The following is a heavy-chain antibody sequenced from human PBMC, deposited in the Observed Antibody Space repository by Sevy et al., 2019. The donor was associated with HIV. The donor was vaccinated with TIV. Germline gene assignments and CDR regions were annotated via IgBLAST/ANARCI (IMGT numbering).Heavy chain of an antibody. CDR3: ARDRTVAVAGNSDYYYYYMDV. CDR1: GFTFSSYS. D-gene: IGHD6-19*01. J-gene: IGHJ6*03. V-gene: IGHV3-21*01. Sequence: GGSLRLSCAASGFTFSSYSMNWVRQAPGKGLEWVSSISSSSSYIYYASSVKCRFTISRDNAKNSLYLQMNSLRAEDTAVYYCARDRTVAVAGNSDYYYYYMDVWGKGTTVTVSS. CDR2: ISSSSSYI.